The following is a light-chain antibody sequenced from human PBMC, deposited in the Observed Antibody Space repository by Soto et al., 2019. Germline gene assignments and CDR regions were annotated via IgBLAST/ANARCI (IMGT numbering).Light chain of an antibody. V-gene: IGKV3-11*01. Sequence: EIVLTQSPATLSLSPGERATLSCRASQSVSSYLAWYQQKPGQAPRLLIYDASNRATGIPARFNGSGSGTDFTLTISSLEPEDFAVYYCQQRSNWSSTFGPGTKVDIK. CDR1: QSVSSY. CDR2: DAS. J-gene: IGKJ3*01. CDR3: QQRSNWSST.